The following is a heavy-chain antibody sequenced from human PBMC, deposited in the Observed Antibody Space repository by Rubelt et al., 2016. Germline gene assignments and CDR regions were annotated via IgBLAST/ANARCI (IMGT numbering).Heavy chain of an antibody. CDR3: ARGGLRVGLAQHF. V-gene: IGHV4-39*07. Sequence: QLQLQESGPGLVKPSETLSLTCTVSGGSISSSSYYWGWIRQPPGKGLEWIGDITHSGTTNYNPSLKSRVTISVDTSKKQCSLKLSPGTAADTAVDYGARGGLRVGLAQHFWSQGSLVTVSS. J-gene: IGHJ4*02. CDR2: ITHSGTT. D-gene: IGHD2/OR15-2a*01. CDR1: GGSISSSSYY.